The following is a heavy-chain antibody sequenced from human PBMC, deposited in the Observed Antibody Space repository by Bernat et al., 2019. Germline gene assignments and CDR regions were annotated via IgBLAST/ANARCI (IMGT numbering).Heavy chain of an antibody. CDR1: GFTFSSYS. CDR3: ARAEGQRGYSGYEA. D-gene: IGHD5-12*01. CDR2: ISSSSYI. J-gene: IGHJ5*02. Sequence: EVQLVESGGGLVKPGGSLRLSCAASGFTFSSYSMNWVRQAPGKGLEWVSSISSSSYIYYADSEKGRFTISRDNAKNSLYLQMNSLRAEDTDVYYCARAEGQRGYSGYEAWGQGTLVTVSS. V-gene: IGHV3-21*01.